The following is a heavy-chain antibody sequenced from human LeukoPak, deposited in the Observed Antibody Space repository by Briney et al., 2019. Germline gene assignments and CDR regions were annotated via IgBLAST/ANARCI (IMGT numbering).Heavy chain of an antibody. CDR1: GFTVSSNY. CDR2: IYSGGST. Sequence: GRSLRLSCAASGFTVSSNYMSWVRQAPGKGLEWVSVIYSGGSTYYADSVKGRFTISRDNSKNTLYLQMNSLRAEDTAVYYCARDLDDSTFGYWGQGTLVTVSS. J-gene: IGHJ4*02. D-gene: IGHD3-22*01. V-gene: IGHV3-53*01. CDR3: ARDLDDSTFGY.